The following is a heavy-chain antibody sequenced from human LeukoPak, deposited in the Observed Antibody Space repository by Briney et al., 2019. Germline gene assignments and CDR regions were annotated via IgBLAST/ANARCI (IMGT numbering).Heavy chain of an antibody. V-gene: IGHV3-48*02. Sequence: GGPLRLSCAASGFTFRSSSMTGGAKGPGKAWEWCSYIISRSITIFDADSVRGRFTISRDNAKNSLYLQMNSLRDEDTAVYYCARDLTGDYYILTGYYAYYYYGMYGWGQGTTVAASS. CDR2: IISRSITI. J-gene: IGHJ6*02. CDR1: GFTFRSSS. D-gene: IGHD3-9*01. CDR3: ARDLTGDYYILTGYYAYYYYGMYG.